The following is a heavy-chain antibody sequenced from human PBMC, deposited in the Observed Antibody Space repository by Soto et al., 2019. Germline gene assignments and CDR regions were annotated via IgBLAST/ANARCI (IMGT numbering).Heavy chain of an antibody. Sequence: EVQLVESGGGLVKPGGSLRLSCAASGFTFSSYSMNWVRQAPGKGLEWVSSISSSSSYIYYADSVKGRFTISRDNAKNXXYXQXXSLRAEDTAVYYCAARLRGIAAAGTLGSYYYGMDVWGQGTTVTVSS. CDR3: AARLRGIAAAGTLGSYYYGMDV. D-gene: IGHD6-13*01. V-gene: IGHV3-21*01. J-gene: IGHJ6*02. CDR1: GFTFSSYS. CDR2: ISSSSSYI.